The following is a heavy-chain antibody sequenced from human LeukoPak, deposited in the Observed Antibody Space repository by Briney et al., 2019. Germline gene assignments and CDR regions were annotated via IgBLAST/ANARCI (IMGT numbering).Heavy chain of an antibody. CDR1: GYTFTSYG. CDR2: ISAYNGNT. Sequence: ASVKVSFKASGYTFTSYGISWVRQAPGQGLEWMGWISAYNGNTNYAQKLPGRVTMTTDTSTSTAYMELRSLRSDDAAVYYCARSWSSGWYGDYWGQGTLVTVSS. J-gene: IGHJ4*02. V-gene: IGHV1-18*01. CDR3: ARSWSSGWYGDY. D-gene: IGHD6-19*01.